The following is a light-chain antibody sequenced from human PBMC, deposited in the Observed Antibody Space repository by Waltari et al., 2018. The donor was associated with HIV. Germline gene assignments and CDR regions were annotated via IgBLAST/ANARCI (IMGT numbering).Light chain of an antibody. CDR1: QSIHMW. CDR2: KAS. J-gene: IGKJ1*01. V-gene: IGKV1-5*03. Sequence: DIQMTQSPSILSASVGDRVTITCRASQSIHMWLAWYQQKSGKAPNVLIYKASTLVSGVPSRFSGSGSGTEFTLTITGLQPDDFATYYCQEYDTQYHKFGQGTKV. CDR3: QEYDTQYHK.